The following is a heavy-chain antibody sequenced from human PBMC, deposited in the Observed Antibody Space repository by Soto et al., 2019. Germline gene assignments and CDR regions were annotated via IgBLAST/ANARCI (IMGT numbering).Heavy chain of an antibody. Sequence: QVQLVQSGAEVKKPGASVKVSCKASGYRFSNHGISWVRQAPGQGLEWMGWISAHNGNTNYAQKLQGRVTITTDTSTSIGHRQLRRRRSEGTAEYYRAPHLATTMSFGFDPRGHGRRVTVSS. CDR3: APHLATTMSFGFDP. J-gene: IGHJ5*02. V-gene: IGHV1-18*01. D-gene: IGHD3-3*01. CDR1: GYRFSNHG. CDR2: ISAHNGNT.